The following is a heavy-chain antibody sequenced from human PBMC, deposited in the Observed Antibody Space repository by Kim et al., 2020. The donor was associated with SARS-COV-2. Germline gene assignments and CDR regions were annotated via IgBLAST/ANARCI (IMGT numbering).Heavy chain of an antibody. CDR3: AKDGARFRDLYWLFRAVDY. J-gene: IGHJ4*02. CDR1: GFTFSSYG. V-gene: IGHV3-30*18. D-gene: IGHD3-9*01. CDR2: ISYDGSNK. Sequence: GGSLRLSCAASGFTFSSYGMHWVRQAPGKGLEWVAVISYDGSNKYYADSVKGRFTISRDNSKNTLYLQMNSLRAEDTAVYYCAKDGARFRDLYWLFRAVDYCGQRALCTVSS.